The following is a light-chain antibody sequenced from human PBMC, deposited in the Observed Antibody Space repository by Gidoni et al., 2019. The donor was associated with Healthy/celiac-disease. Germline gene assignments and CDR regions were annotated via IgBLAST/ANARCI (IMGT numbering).Light chain of an antibody. V-gene: IGKV1-33*01. CDR3: QQYDNLPPYT. CDR1: QDIRNY. CDR2: DAS. J-gene: IGKJ2*01. Sequence: DLHMTHSPSSLSASVGDRVTITCQASQDIRNYLNWYQQKPGKAPKLLIYDASNLETGVPSRFSGSGSGTDFTFTISSLQPEDIATYYCQQYDNLPPYTFGQGTKLEIK.